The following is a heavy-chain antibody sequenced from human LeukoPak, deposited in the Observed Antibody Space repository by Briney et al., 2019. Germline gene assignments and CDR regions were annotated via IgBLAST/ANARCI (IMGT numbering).Heavy chain of an antibody. V-gene: IGHV1-69*05. CDR2: IIPIFGTA. Sequence: SVKVSCKASGGTFSSYAISWVRQAPGQGLEWMGGIIPIFGTANYAQKLQGRVTMTTDTSTNTAYMELRSLRSDDTAVYYCARDGSPDFWGQGTLVTVSS. CDR3: ARDGSPDF. J-gene: IGHJ4*02. CDR1: GGTFSSYA.